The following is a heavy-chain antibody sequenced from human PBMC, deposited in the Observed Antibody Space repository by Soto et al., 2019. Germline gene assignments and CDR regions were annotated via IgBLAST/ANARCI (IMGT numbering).Heavy chain of an antibody. CDR3: ARGGASSQWFDP. V-gene: IGHV4-31*03. CDR2: INHSGTT. CDR1: GGSITGGYY. D-gene: IGHD2-15*01. J-gene: IGHJ5*02. Sequence: LSLTCTVSGGSITGGYYWSWIRQHPGKGPEWIGFINHSGTTSYNLSLKSRVTMSVDTSANQFSLRLNSVTAADTAVYYCARGGASSQWFDPWGQGTLVTVSS.